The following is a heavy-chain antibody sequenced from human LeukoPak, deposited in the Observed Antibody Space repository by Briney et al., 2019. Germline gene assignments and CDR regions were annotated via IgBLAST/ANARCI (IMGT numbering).Heavy chain of an antibody. CDR3: TTRGYNWNDVGFDY. Sequence: GGSLRLSCAASGFTFSNAWMSWVRQAPGKGLEWVGRIKSKSDGGTTDYAAPVKGRFTISRDDSKNTLYLRMNSLKTEDTAVYYCTTRGYNWNDVGFDYWGQGTLVTVSS. J-gene: IGHJ4*02. CDR2: IKSKSDGGTT. D-gene: IGHD1-1*01. V-gene: IGHV3-15*01. CDR1: GFTFSNAW.